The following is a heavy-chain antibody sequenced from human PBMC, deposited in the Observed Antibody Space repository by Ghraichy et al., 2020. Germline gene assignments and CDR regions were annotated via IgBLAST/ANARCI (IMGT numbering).Heavy chain of an antibody. CDR1: GFSFSTYG. CDR3: AGGDSGPRSEYYYYYGMDV. J-gene: IGHJ6*02. Sequence: ETLSLTCAASGFSFSTYGMSWVRQAPGKGLEWVAAISGSSVSTYYADSVKGRFTISRDNAKSTLYLQMNSLRADDTAVYYCAGGDSGPRSEYYYYYGMDVWGQGTTVTVSS. CDR2: ISGSSVST. D-gene: IGHD6-19*01. V-gene: IGHV3-23*01.